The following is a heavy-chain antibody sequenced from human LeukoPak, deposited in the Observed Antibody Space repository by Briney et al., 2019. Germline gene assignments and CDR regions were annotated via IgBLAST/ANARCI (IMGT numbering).Heavy chain of an antibody. CDR1: GGSISSYY. D-gene: IGHD3-10*01. V-gene: IGHV4-4*07. CDR2: IYTSGST. J-gene: IGHJ5*02. Sequence: SETLSLTCTVSGGSISSYYWSWIRQPAGKGLEWIGRIYTSGSTNYNPSLKSRVTISVDTSKNQFSLKLSSVTAADTAVYYCARGRLGRYYGSGSYAAWFDPWGQGTLVTVSS. CDR3: ARGRLGRYYGSGSYAAWFDP.